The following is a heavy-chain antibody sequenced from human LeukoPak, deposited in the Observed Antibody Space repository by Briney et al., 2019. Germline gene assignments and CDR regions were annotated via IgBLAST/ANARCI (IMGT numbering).Heavy chain of an antibody. D-gene: IGHD4-17*01. CDR3: AHRDYGDYEVDY. V-gene: IGHV2-5*01. CDR2: IYWNDDK. Sequence: SGPTLVKPTQTLTLTCTFSGFSLSTSGVGVGWIRQPPGKALEWLALIYWNDDKRYSPSLKNRLTITKDTSKNQVVLTMTNMDPVDTATYYCAHRDYGDYEVDYWGQGTLVTVSS. J-gene: IGHJ4*02. CDR1: GFSLSTSGVG.